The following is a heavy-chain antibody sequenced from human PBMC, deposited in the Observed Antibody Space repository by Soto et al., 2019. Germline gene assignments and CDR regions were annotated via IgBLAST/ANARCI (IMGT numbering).Heavy chain of an antibody. Sequence: SLRLSCAASGFTFSSYAMHWVRQAPGKGLEWVAVISYDGSNKYYADSVKGRFTISRDNSKNTLYLQMNSLRAEDTAVYYCARDSDGEFDYWGQGTLVTVSS. D-gene: IGHD3-10*01. CDR2: ISYDGSNK. CDR3: ARDSDGEFDY. J-gene: IGHJ4*02. CDR1: GFTFSSYA. V-gene: IGHV3-30-3*01.